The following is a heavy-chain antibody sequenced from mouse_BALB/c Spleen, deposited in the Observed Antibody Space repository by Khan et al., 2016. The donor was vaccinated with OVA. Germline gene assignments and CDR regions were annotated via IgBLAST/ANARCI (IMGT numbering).Heavy chain of an antibody. V-gene: IGHV2-6-7*01. Sequence: QVQLQQSGPGLVAPSPSLSISCTASGFSLTGYGVNWVRQPPGKGLEWLGIICGDGSTDYNSARKSRLSISKDNSKNQVCIKMNSLHTDDTARYYCARAYYGDYREAMDYWGQGTSVTVSA. CDR3: ARAYYGDYREAMDY. CDR2: ICGDGST. CDR1: GFSLTGYG. J-gene: IGHJ4*01. D-gene: IGHD2-13*01.